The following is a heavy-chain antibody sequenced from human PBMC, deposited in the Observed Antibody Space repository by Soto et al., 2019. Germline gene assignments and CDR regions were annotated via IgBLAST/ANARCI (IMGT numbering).Heavy chain of an antibody. CDR2: ISGYNGNT. CDR1: GYTFTKYG. CDR3: AKNGQLRYNYYGMDV. J-gene: IGHJ6*02. D-gene: IGHD6-6*01. V-gene: IGHV1-18*01. Sequence: ASVKVSCKASGYTFTKYGISWVRQAPGQGLEWMGWISGYNGNTNYAQKYQGRITMTIDTSTTTAYMELGSLTSDDTAVYYCAKNGQLRYNYYGMDVWGQGTTVTVSS.